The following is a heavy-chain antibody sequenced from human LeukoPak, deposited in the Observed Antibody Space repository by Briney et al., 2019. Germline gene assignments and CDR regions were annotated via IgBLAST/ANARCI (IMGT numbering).Heavy chain of an antibody. J-gene: IGHJ4*02. CDR1: GGTFSSYA. CDR3: ARGHSSGWYTADY. CDR2: IIPIFGTA. Sequence: SVKVSCKASGGTFSSYAISWVRQAPGQGLEWMGGIIPIFGTANYAQKFQGRVTITADESTSTAYMELISLRSEDTAVYYCARGHSSGWYTADYWGQGTLVTVSS. D-gene: IGHD6-19*01. V-gene: IGHV1-69*13.